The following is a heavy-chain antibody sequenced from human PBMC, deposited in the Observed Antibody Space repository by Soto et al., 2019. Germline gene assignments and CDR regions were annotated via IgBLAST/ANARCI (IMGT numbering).Heavy chain of an antibody. D-gene: IGHD6-13*01. CDR2: IIPSFGTA. J-gene: IGHJ6*02. CDR3: DRERMSAAGNPVDPMDV. CDR1: GGTFSSYA. Sequence: QVQLVQSGGEVKKPGCSVKVSCKASGGTFSSYAISWVRQAPGQGLEWMGGIIPSFGTANYVQKFQGRVTITADKSTSTAYMELSSLRFEETGVYSGDRERMSAAGNPVDPMDVWGQGTTVTVSS. V-gene: IGHV1-69*06.